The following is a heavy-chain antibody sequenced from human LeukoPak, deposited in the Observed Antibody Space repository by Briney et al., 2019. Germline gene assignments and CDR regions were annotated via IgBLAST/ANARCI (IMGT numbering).Heavy chain of an antibody. Sequence: GGSLRLSCAASGFTFSSYGMHWVRQAPGKGLQWVTFIRYDGSDKYYADSVKGRFTISRDNSKKMVYLQMNSLRAEDTAVYYCAKVTVSNAFDYWGQGTLLTVSS. V-gene: IGHV3-30*02. CDR2: IRYDGSDK. D-gene: IGHD2-21*02. CDR3: AKVTVSNAFDY. J-gene: IGHJ4*02. CDR1: GFTFSSYG.